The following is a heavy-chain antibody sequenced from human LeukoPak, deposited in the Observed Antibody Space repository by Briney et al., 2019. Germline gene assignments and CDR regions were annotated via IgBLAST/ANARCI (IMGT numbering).Heavy chain of an antibody. CDR1: GGSFSGYY. Sequence: PSETLSLTCAVYGGSFSGYYWSWIRQPPGKGLEWIGEINHSGSTNYNPSLKSRVTISVDTSKNQFSLKLSSVTAADTAVYYCARGGGSRRYYWGQGALVTVYS. V-gene: IGHV4-34*01. CDR3: ARGGGSRRYY. CDR2: INHSGST. D-gene: IGHD6-13*01. J-gene: IGHJ4*02.